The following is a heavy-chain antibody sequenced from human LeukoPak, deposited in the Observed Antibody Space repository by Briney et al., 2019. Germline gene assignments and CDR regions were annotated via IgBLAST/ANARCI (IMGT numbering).Heavy chain of an antibody. CDR1: GGSISSYY. J-gene: IGHJ3*02. CDR2: IYYSGST. Sequence: SETLSLTCTVSGGSISSYYWSWIRQPPGKGLEWIGYIYYSGSTNYNPSLKSRVTISVDTSKNQFSLKLSSVTAADTAVYYCARGLFGGGPYYYDSSGYHQAGNDAFDIWGQGTMVTVSS. CDR3: ARGLFGGGPYYYDSSGYHQAGNDAFDI. D-gene: IGHD3-22*01. V-gene: IGHV4-59*01.